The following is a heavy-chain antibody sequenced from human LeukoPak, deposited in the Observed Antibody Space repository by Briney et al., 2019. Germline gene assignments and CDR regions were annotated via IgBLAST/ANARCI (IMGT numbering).Heavy chain of an antibody. V-gene: IGHV1-69*04. CDR3: ARAGTVVVAENWFDP. CDR2: IIPILGIA. J-gene: IGHJ5*02. Sequence: SVKVSCKASGGTFSSYAISWVRQAPGQGLEWMGRIIPILGIANYAQKFQGRVTITADKSTSTAYMELSSLRSEDTAVYYCARAGTVVVAENWFDPWAREPWSPSPQ. CDR1: GGTFSSYA. D-gene: IGHD2-15*01.